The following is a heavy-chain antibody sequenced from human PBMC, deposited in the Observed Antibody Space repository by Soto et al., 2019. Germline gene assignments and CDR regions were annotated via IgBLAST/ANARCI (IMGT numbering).Heavy chain of an antibody. Sequence: PGGSLRLSCAASGFTFSSYGMHWVRQAPGKGLEWVAVISYDGSNKYYADSVKGRFTISRDNSKNTLYLQMNSLRAEDTAVYYCAKDNGYRNYYYYGMDVWGQGTTVTVSS. CDR2: ISYDGSNK. V-gene: IGHV3-30*18. CDR3: AKDNGYRNYYYYGMDV. J-gene: IGHJ6*02. CDR1: GFTFSSYG. D-gene: IGHD2-8*01.